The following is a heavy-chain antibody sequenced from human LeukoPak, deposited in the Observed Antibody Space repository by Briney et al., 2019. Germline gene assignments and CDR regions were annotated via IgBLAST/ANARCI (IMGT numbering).Heavy chain of an antibody. D-gene: IGHD3-10*01. V-gene: IGHV4-34*01. CDR3: ARVGDLFGAHRVRGLPPDYYYMEV. CDR1: GGSFSGYY. J-gene: IGHJ6*03. Sequence: SETLSLTCAVYGGSFSGYYWRWLRQPQGKGREWMGEINHSGSSNYNTSLKRRVIISEETSKKQFSLKWSSVAAEDTAVYYCARVGDLFGAHRVRGLPPDYYYMEVWGKGTTVTVAS. CDR2: INHSGSS.